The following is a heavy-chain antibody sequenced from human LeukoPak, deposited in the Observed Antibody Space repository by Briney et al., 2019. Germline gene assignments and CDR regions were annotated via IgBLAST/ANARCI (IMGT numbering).Heavy chain of an antibody. Sequence: SETLSLTCAVYGGSFSGYYWSWIRQPPGKGLEWIGEINHSGSTNYNPSLKSRVTISVDTSKNQFSLKLSSVTAADTAVYYCARKARGMVRGVSYYMDVWGKGTTVTVSS. J-gene: IGHJ6*03. D-gene: IGHD3-10*01. CDR3: ARKARGMVRGVSYYMDV. V-gene: IGHV4-34*01. CDR2: INHSGST. CDR1: GGSFSGYY.